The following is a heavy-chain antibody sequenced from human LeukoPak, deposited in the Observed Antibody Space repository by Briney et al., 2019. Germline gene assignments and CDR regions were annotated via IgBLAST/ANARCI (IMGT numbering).Heavy chain of an antibody. V-gene: IGHV3-23*01. D-gene: IGHD5-24*01. CDR1: GFTFGDYA. Sequence: GGSLRLSCTASGFTFGDYAMSWFRQAPGKGLEWVSGISSSGSGDNTYYADSVKGRFTISRDNSKNTLYLQMNSLRAEDTAVYYCAKSGLQLGYFDYWGQGTLVTVSS. J-gene: IGHJ4*02. CDR2: ISSSGSGDNT. CDR3: AKSGLQLGYFDY.